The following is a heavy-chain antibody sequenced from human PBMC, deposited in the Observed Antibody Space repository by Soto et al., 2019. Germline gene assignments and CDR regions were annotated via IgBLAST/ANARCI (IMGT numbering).Heavy chain of an antibody. CDR1: GGSISSYY. V-gene: IGHV4-59*01. D-gene: IGHD3-10*01. Sequence: PSETLSLTCTVSGGSISSYYWSWIRQPPGKGLEWIGYIYCSGSTNYNPSLKSRVTISVDTSKNQFSLKLSSVTAADTAVYYCARAKGIMVRGVITYYYGMDVWGQGTTVTVSS. CDR3: ARAKGIMVRGVITYYYGMDV. CDR2: IYCSGST. J-gene: IGHJ6*02.